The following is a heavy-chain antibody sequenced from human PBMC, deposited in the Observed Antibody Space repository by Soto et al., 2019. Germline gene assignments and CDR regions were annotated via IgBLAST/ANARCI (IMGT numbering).Heavy chain of an antibody. CDR1: GFTVSSKY. V-gene: IGHV3-66*01. CDR3: ARDDVLCDGGRCYGVPLDV. CDR2: IKRGGPT. Sequence: EVQLVESGGGLVQPGGSLGPACPASGFTVSSKYMSRVRQAPGKGLEWGALIKRGGPTYYANPVKGRYTTSRDTSENTVPLQMDSRRAEDTAVYYCARDDVLCDGGRCYGVPLDVWGNGTTVTGSS. J-gene: IGHJ6*04. D-gene: IGHD2-15*01.